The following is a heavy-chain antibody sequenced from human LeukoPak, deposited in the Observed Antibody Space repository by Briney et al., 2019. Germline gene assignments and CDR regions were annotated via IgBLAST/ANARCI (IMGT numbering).Heavy chain of an antibody. D-gene: IGHD5-18*01. J-gene: IGHJ4*02. V-gene: IGHV4-4*07. CDR1: GGSISSYY. Sequence: SETLSLTCTVSGGSISSYYWSWIRQPAGKGLEWIGRIYTSGSTNYNPSLKSRVTISVDKSKNQFSLKLSSVTAADTAVYYCARTDTAMVTVDYWGQGTLVTVSS. CDR3: ARTDTAMVTVDY. CDR2: IYTSGST.